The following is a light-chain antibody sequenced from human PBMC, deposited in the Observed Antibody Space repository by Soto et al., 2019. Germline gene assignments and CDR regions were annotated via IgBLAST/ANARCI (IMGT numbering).Light chain of an antibody. J-gene: IGLJ2*01. Sequence: QAVVTQPPSASGTPGQRVTISCSGSSSNIGRNTVNWYQQVPGTAPKVLIYSNNQRPSGVPDRFSGSKSGTSASLAISGLQSEDEADYYCATWDDSQNGPVFGGGTKLTVL. CDR2: SNN. CDR1: SSNIGRNT. CDR3: ATWDDSQNGPV. V-gene: IGLV1-44*01.